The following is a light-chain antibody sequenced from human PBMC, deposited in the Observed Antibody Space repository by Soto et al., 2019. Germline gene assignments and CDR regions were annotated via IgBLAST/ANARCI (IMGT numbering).Light chain of an antibody. Sequence: DIHMTQSPSTVSVSVGDIVTITCRASQTISSWLAWYQQKPGKVPKLLIYAASTLQSGVPSRFSGNGSGTEFTLTISSLQTDDLATYYCQQYSSYWTFGQGTKVDIK. J-gene: IGKJ1*01. CDR3: QQYSSYWT. V-gene: IGKV1-5*01. CDR2: AAS. CDR1: QTISSW.